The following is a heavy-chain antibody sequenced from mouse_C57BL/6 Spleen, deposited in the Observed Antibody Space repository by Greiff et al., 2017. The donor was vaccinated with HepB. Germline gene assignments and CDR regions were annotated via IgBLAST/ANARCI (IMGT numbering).Heavy chain of an antibody. CDR3: ARLTTVPMDY. Sequence: EVMLVESEGGLVQPGSSMKLSCTASGFTFSDYYMAWVRQVPEKGLEWVANINYDGSSTYYLDSLKSRFIISRDNAKNILYLQMSSLKSEDTATYYCARLTTVPMDYWGQGTSVTVSS. J-gene: IGHJ4*01. CDR1: GFTFSDYY. V-gene: IGHV5-16*01. CDR2: INYDGSST. D-gene: IGHD1-1*01.